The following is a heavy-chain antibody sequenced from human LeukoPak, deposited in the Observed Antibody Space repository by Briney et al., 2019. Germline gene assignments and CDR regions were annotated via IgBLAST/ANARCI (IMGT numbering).Heavy chain of an antibody. J-gene: IGHJ3*02. CDR1: GYTFTNYY. CDR3: ASLWDTASWDAFDI. Sequence: GASVKVSCKASGYTFTNYYIHWVRQAPGQGLEWMGIINPSGGSTSYAQKFQGRVTMTRDTSISTAYMELSRLRSDDTAVYYCASLWDTASWDAFDIWGQGTMVTVSS. D-gene: IGHD5-18*01. V-gene: IGHV1-46*01. CDR2: INPSGGST.